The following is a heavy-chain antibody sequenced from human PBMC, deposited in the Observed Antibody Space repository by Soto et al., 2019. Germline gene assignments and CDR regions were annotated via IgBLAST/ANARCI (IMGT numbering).Heavy chain of an antibody. D-gene: IGHD3-22*01. J-gene: IGHJ5*02. V-gene: IGHV3-11*01. Sequence: PGGSLRLSCAASGFTFSDYYMSWIRQAPGKGLEWVSYISSSGSTIYYADSVKGRFTISRDNAKNSLYLQMNSLRAEDTAVYYCARDHTGLTLDGYYDSSGYYTWGQGTLVTVSS. CDR1: GFTFSDYY. CDR3: ARDHTGLTLDGYYDSSGYYT. CDR2: ISSSGSTI.